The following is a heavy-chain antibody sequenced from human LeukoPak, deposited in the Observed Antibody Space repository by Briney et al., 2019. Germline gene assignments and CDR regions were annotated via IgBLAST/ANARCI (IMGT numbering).Heavy chain of an antibody. CDR2: IYPGDSDT. J-gene: IGHJ4*02. CDR3: ARPTRYCSSTSCPYDY. Sequence: GESLQISCKGSGYSFTSYWIGWVRQLPGKGLEWRGIIYPGDSDTRYSPSFQGQVTISADKSISTAYLQWSSLKAPDTAMYYCARPTRYCSSTSCPYDYWGQGTLVTVSS. D-gene: IGHD2-2*01. V-gene: IGHV5-51*01. CDR1: GYSFTSYW.